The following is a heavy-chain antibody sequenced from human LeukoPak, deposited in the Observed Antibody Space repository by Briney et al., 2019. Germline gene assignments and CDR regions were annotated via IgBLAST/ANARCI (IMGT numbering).Heavy chain of an antibody. J-gene: IGHJ3*01. D-gene: IGHD1-14*01. Sequence: GGSLRLSCAASGFTFGNSWVHWVRQAPGKGLVWVSLINADGSTTSYADSVKGRFTISRDNARNTLSLEMNSLTIEDTAVYYCIVVVEPPDSDGFDVWGQGTMITDSS. CDR2: INADGSTT. CDR3: IVVVEPPDSDGFDV. CDR1: GFTFGNSW. V-gene: IGHV3-74*01.